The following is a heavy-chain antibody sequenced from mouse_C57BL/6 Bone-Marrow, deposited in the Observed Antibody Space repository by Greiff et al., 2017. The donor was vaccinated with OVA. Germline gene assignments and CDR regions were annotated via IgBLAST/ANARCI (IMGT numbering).Heavy chain of an antibody. CDR2: IYPGDGDT. CDR1: GYAFSSSW. V-gene: IGHV1-82*01. D-gene: IGHD2-1*01. Sequence: QVQLQQSGPELVKPGASVTISCKASGYAFSSSWMNWVKQRPGKGLEGIGRIYPGDGDTNYNGKFKGKATLTADKSSSTAYMQLSSLTSEDSAVYFCARGRGNYGWYVDVWGTGTTVTVSS. J-gene: IGHJ1*03. CDR3: ARGRGNYGWYVDV.